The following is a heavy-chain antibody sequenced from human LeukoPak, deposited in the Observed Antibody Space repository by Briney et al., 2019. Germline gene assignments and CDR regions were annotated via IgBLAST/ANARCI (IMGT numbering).Heavy chain of an antibody. CDR2: IYYSGST. V-gene: IGHV4-59*01. Sequence: SETLSLTCTVSGGSISSYYWSWIRQPPGKGLERIGYIYYSGSTNYNPSLKSRVTISVDTSKNQFSLKLSSVTAADTAVYYCAAFDWLTNWFDPWGQGTLVTVSS. J-gene: IGHJ5*02. D-gene: IGHD3-9*01. CDR3: AAFDWLTNWFDP. CDR1: GGSISSYY.